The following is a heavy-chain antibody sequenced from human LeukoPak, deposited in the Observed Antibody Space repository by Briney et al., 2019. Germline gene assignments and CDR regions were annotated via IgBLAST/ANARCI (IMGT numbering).Heavy chain of an antibody. CDR3: AKDRMHFGGTSGRGDGIDV. CDR2: IADDGSNK. J-gene: IGHJ6*02. V-gene: IGHV3-30*18. D-gene: IGHD4-23*01. Sequence: GRSLRLSCAASGFTFNSHAIHWVRQAPGKGLEWVAVIADDGSNKFYADSVKGRFTSSRYYSKSTMYLQMNSLRAEDTALYYCAKDRMHFGGTSGRGDGIDVWGQGTTVTVSS. CDR1: GFTFNSHA.